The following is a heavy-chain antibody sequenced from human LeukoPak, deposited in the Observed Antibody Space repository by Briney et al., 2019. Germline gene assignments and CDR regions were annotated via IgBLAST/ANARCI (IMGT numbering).Heavy chain of an antibody. CDR1: GYIFTDYY. CDR3: ARVGYCSGDRCYLHFDY. Sequence: GASVKVSCKASGYIFTDYYIHWMRQAPGQGLEWMGWINPKNGDTNYAQKFQGRVTMTRDTSISTVYMELNRLTSDDTALYYCARVGYCSGDRCYLHFDYWGQGTLVTVFS. D-gene: IGHD2-15*01. J-gene: IGHJ4*02. V-gene: IGHV1-2*02. CDR2: INPKNGDT.